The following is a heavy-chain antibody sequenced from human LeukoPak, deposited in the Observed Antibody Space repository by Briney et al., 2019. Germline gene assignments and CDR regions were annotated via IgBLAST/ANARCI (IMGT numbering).Heavy chain of an antibody. D-gene: IGHD3-10*01. CDR3: ARKGSGVLLWFGELLLGAFDI. CDR1: GFTSSSYW. J-gene: IGHJ3*02. Sequence: GGSLRLSCAASGFTSSSYWMSWVRQAPGKGLEWVANIKQDGSEKYYVDSVKGRFTISRDNAKNSLYLQMNSLRAEDTAVYYCARKGSGVLLWFGELLLGAFDIWAKGQWSPSLQ. CDR2: IKQDGSEK. V-gene: IGHV3-7*01.